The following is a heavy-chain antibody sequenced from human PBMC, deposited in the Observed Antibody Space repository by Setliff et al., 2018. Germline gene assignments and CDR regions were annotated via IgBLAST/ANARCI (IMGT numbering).Heavy chain of an antibody. CDR1: GGSISSGDYY. Sequence: PSETLSLTCTVSGGSISSGDYYWSWIRQPPGKGLEWIGYIYYSGSTYYNPSLKSRVTISVDTSKSQFSLKLSSVTAADTAVYYCATRTYGSGSYYPTAIDYWGQGTLVTVSS. CDR2: IYYSGST. V-gene: IGHV4-30-4*08. D-gene: IGHD3-10*01. J-gene: IGHJ4*02. CDR3: ATRTYGSGSYYPTAIDY.